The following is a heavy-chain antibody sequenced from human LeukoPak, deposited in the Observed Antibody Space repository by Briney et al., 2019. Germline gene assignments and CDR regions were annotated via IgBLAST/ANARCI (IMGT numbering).Heavy chain of an antibody. CDR2: IWYDGSYK. CDR3: ARDPTAYYDSSGYYLNTIDY. CDR1: GFTFSRDA. Sequence: GGSLRLSCAASGFTFSRDAMHWVRQAPGKGLEWVAVIWYDGSYKYYADSVKGRFTISRDNSKNTLYLQMNSLRAEDTAVYYCARDPTAYYDSSGYYLNTIDYWGQGTLVTVSS. V-gene: IGHV3-33*01. D-gene: IGHD3-22*01. J-gene: IGHJ4*02.